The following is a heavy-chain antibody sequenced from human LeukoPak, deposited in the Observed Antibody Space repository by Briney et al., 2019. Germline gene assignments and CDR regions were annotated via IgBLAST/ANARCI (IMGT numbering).Heavy chain of an antibody. CDR1: SGSVTSFYSY. CDR3: ARDYRLVGAWETYYYGMDV. CDR2: VYHTGST. Sequence: IPSETLSLTCSVSSGSVTSFYSYWTWIRQSPRKGREWIGNVYHTGSTKYNPSLKSRVTMSLDTSKNSFSLTLRSVTAADTAVYYCARDYRLVGAWETYYYGMDVWGQGTTVTVS. J-gene: IGHJ6*02. V-gene: IGHV4-61*03. D-gene: IGHD1-26*01.